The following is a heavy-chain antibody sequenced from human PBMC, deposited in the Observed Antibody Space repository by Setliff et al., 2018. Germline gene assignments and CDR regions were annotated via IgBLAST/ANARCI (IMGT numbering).Heavy chain of an antibody. Sequence: SETLSLTCTVSGGSISSYYWSWIRLPAGKGLEWIGRIYTSGSTNYNPSLKSRVTMSVDTSKNQFSLKLSSVTAADTAVYYCARDSRGNPPNYMDVWGKGTTVTVSS. V-gene: IGHV4-4*07. CDR2: IYTSGST. CDR1: GGSISSYY. CDR3: ARDSRGNPPNYMDV. J-gene: IGHJ6*03.